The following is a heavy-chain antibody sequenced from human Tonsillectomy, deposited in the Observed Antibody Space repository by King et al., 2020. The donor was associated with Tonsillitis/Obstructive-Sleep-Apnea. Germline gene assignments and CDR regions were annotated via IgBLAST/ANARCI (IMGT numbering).Heavy chain of an antibody. CDR2: ISYDGSNK. CDR3: AKDPRRIAAAGIFDY. Sequence: VQLVESGGGVVQPGRSLRLSCAASGFTFSSYGMHWVRQAPGKGLEWVAVISYDGSNKYYVDSVKGRFTISRDNSKNTLYLQSNSLRAEDTAVYYCAKDPRRIAAAGIFDYWGQGTLVTVSS. V-gene: IGHV3-30*18. CDR1: GFTFSSYG. D-gene: IGHD6-13*01. J-gene: IGHJ4*02.